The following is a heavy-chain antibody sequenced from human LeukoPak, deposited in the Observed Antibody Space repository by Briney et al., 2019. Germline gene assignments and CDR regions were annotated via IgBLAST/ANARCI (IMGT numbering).Heavy chain of an antibody. Sequence: GGSLRLSCAASGFTVSINYMSWVRQAPGKGLEWVGGIYSSGGTNYADSVKGRFTISRDNSENTLDLQMNSLRAEDTAVYYCAAKGNGYVGIYVLDHWGQGTMVTVSS. CDR2: IYSSGGT. J-gene: IGHJ4*03. CDR1: GFTVSINY. V-gene: IGHV3-66*01. CDR3: AAKGNGYVGIYVLDH. D-gene: IGHD1-26*01.